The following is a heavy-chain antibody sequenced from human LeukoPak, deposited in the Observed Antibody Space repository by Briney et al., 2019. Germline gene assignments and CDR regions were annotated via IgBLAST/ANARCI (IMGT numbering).Heavy chain of an antibody. V-gene: IGHV4-30-4*01. D-gene: IGHD5-24*01. CDR1: GGSISSGDYY. Sequence: SETLSLTCTVSGGSISSGDYYWSWIRQPPGKGLEWIGYIYYSGSTYYNPSLKSRVTISVDTSKNQFSLKLSSVTAADTAVYYCARDVTRDGYNYGYWYFDLWGRGTLVTVSS. CDR2: IYYSGST. CDR3: ARDVTRDGYNYGYWYFDL. J-gene: IGHJ2*01.